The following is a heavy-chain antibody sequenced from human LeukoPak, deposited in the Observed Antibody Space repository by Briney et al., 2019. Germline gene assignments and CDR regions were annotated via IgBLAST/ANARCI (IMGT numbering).Heavy chain of an antibody. CDR2: INPSGGST. CDR3: AQIVGATWAFDY. V-gene: IGHV1-46*01. D-gene: IGHD1-26*01. CDR1: GYTFTSYY. Sequence: GASVRVSCKASGYTFTSYYMHWVRQAPGQGLEWMGIINPSGGSTSYAQKFQGRVTMTRDTSTSTVYMELSSLRSEDTAVYYCAQIVGATWAFDYWGQGTLVTVPS. J-gene: IGHJ4*02.